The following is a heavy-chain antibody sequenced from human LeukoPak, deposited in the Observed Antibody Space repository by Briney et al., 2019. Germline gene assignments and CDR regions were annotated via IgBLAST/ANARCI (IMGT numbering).Heavy chain of an antibody. V-gene: IGHV3-23*01. J-gene: IGHJ4*02. CDR1: GFTFSSYA. Sequence: GGSLRLSCAASGFTFSSYAMSWVRQAPGKGLEWVSAISGSGGSTYYADSVKGRFTISRDNSKNTLYLQMNSLRAEDTAVYYCAKSLYYYDSSGYYSWGQGTLVTVSS. CDR3: AKSLYYYDSSGYYS. D-gene: IGHD3-22*01. CDR2: ISGSGGST.